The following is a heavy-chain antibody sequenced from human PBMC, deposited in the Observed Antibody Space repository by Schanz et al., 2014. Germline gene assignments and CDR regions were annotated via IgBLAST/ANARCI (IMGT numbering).Heavy chain of an antibody. CDR1: GFTFSNHA. CDR2: ISGRGGRT. V-gene: IGHV3-23*01. J-gene: IGHJ4*02. CDR3: AKDCPSDYGDHCFDF. Sequence: EQVLESGGGFVQPGGSLRLSCATSGFTFSNHAMSWVRQAPGKGLEWVSAISGRGGRTYYADSVKGRFTISRDNSKNTLYLQMNSLRAEDTAVYYCAKDCPSDYGDHCFDFWGQGTLVTVSS. D-gene: IGHD4-17*01.